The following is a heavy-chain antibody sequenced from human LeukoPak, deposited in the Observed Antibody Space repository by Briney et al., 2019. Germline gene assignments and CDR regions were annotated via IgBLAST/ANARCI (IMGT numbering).Heavy chain of an antibody. J-gene: IGHJ5*02. D-gene: IGHD3-22*01. CDR2: IYHSGST. CDR3: ARIYYDSSGYYLWADLHNWFDP. CDR1: GYSISSGYY. Sequence: PSETLSLTCTVSGYSISSGYYWGWIRQPPGKGLEWIGSIYHSGSTYYNPSLKSRVTISVDTSKNQFSLKLSSVTAAGTAVYYCARIYYDSSGYYLWADLHNWFDPWGQGTLVTVSS. V-gene: IGHV4-38-2*02.